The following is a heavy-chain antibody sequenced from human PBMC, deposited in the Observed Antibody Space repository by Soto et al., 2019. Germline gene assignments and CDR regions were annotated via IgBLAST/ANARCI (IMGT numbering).Heavy chain of an antibody. J-gene: IGHJ4*02. Sequence: GESLKIPCKGSGYSLTSYWISLVRQMPGKGLEWMGRIDPSDSYTNYSPSFQGHVTISADKSISTAYLQCSSLKASDTDMYYWARRLVNLCVLISCPKLGYFDFWGQGTLVTVFS. V-gene: IGHV5-10-1*01. CDR3: ARRLVNLCVLISCPKLGYFDF. CDR2: IDPSDSYT. D-gene: IGHD7-27*01. CDR1: GYSLTSYW.